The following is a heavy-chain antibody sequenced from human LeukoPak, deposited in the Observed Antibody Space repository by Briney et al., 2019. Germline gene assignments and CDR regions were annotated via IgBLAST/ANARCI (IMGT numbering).Heavy chain of an antibody. V-gene: IGHV5-51*01. D-gene: IGHD4-11*01. CDR1: GYIFTNYW. Sequence: GASLQISCQASGYIFTNYWIAWVRPMPGQGLEWMGIIYPSDSDIRYNPSFQGQVTISADKSISTAYLRWSSLQASDTAVYYCARVGTSNYRFFDSWGQGTLVTVSS. CDR2: IYPSDSDI. J-gene: IGHJ4*02. CDR3: ARVGTSNYRFFDS.